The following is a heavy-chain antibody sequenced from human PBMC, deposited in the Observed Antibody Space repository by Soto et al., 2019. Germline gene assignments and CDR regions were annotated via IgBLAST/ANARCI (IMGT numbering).Heavy chain of an antibody. Sequence: HVQLQESGPGLVKPSQTLSLTCTVSGGSISSGGYYWSGIRQHPGKGLEWIGYIYYSGSTYYNPSLKSRVTISVDTSKNQFSLKLSSVTAADTAVYYWAREGTKAGAVDHWGQGTLVTVSS. J-gene: IGHJ4*02. D-gene: IGHD1-1*01. CDR1: GGSISSGGYY. CDR2: IYYSGST. CDR3: AREGTKAGAVDH. V-gene: IGHV4-31*03.